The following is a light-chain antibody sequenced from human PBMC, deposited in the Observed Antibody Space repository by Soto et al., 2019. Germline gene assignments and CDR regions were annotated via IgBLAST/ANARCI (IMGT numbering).Light chain of an antibody. V-gene: IGKV1-27*01. CDR2: GAS. Sequence: DIQMTQSPSSLSASVGDRVTITCRASQGIAKYLAWYQEKSGKVPKVLIYGASTLQSGVPSRFSGSGSGTDFTLTISSLQPEDVATYYCQMYDSVPRTFGQGTKVEI. CDR1: QGIAKY. CDR3: QMYDSVPRT. J-gene: IGKJ1*01.